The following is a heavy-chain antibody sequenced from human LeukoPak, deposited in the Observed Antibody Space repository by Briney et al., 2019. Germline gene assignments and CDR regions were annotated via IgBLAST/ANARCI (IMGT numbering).Heavy chain of an antibody. V-gene: IGHV3-21*01. CDR3: ARETFLYSYCYLYYFDY. D-gene: IGHD5-18*01. Sequence: GGSLRLSCAASGFTFSSYSMNWVRQAPGKGLEWVSSISSSSSYIYYADSVKGRFTISRDNAKNSLYLQMNSLRAEDTAVYYCARETFLYSYCYLYYFDYWGQGTLVTVSS. CDR2: ISSSSSYI. CDR1: GFTFSSYS. J-gene: IGHJ4*02.